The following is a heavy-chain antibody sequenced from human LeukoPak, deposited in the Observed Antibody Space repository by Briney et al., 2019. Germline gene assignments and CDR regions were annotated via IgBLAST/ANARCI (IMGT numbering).Heavy chain of an antibody. V-gene: IGHV7-4-1*02. Sequence: ASVKVSCKASGYTFSNYAMNWVRQAPGQGLEWMGWINTNTGNPTYAQGFTGRFVFSLDTSVSTAYLQISSLKAEDTAVYYCARAGYGANSGNFDYWGQGTLVTVSS. CDR1: GYTFSNYA. CDR2: INTNTGNP. D-gene: IGHD4-23*01. J-gene: IGHJ4*02. CDR3: ARAGYGANSGNFDY.